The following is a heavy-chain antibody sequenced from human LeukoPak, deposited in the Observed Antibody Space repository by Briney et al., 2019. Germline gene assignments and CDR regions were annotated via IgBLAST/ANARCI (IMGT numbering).Heavy chain of an antibody. V-gene: IGHV1-69*01. D-gene: IGHD6-6*01. CDR3: ARVDSSSSYGAFDI. CDR1: GGTFSSYA. J-gene: IGHJ3*02. Sequence: GSSVKVSCKASGGTFSSYAISWVRQAPGQGLEWMGGIIPIFGTANYAQKFQGRVTITADESTSTAYMELSSLRSEDTAVYYCARVDSSSSYGAFDIWGQGTMVTVSS. CDR2: IIPIFGTA.